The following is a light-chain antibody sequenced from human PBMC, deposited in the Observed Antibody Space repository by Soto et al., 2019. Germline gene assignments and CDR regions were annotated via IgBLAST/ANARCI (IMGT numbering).Light chain of an antibody. V-gene: IGKV4-1*01. Sequence: DIVMTQSPDSLTVSRGERAAVNCKSSHSVLYSSNNKNYLAWYQQRPGQPPKLLIYWASTRESEVPERFSGSGSGTDVTLSITNLQAEDVAIYYCEQYYSDPPTLGHGTKLEIK. CDR1: HSVLYSSNNKNY. CDR2: WAS. J-gene: IGKJ2*01. CDR3: EQYYSDPPT.